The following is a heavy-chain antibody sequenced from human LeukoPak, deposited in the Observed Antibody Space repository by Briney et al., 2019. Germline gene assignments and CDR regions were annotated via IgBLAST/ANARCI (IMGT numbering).Heavy chain of an antibody. CDR3: ARDTTPPYGENWFDP. D-gene: IGHD1-1*01. Sequence: SETLSLTCTVSGGSISSYYWSWIRQPPGKGLEWIGYIYYSGSTNYNPSLKSRVTISVDTSKNQFSLKLSSVTAADTAVYYCARDTTPPYGENWFDPWGQGTLVTVSS. CDR1: GGSISSYY. J-gene: IGHJ5*02. V-gene: IGHV4-59*12. CDR2: IYYSGST.